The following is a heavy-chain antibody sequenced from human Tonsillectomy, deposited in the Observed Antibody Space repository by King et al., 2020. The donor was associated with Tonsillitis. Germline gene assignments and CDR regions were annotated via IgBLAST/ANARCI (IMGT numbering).Heavy chain of an antibody. V-gene: IGHV1-8*02. J-gene: IGHJ5*02. CDR2: MNPNSGNT. D-gene: IGHD1-1*01. CDR1: GYTFTSYD. Sequence: VQLVESGAEVKKPGASVKVSCKASGYTFTSYDINWVRQAAGQGLEWMGWMNPNSGNTGYAQKFQGRVTMTRNTSISTAYMELSSLRSEDTAGYYCARSFERPNRWSDPWGQGTLVTVSS. CDR3: ARSFERPNRWSDP.